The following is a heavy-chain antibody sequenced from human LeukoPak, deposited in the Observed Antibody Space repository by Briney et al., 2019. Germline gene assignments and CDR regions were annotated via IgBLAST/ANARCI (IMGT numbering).Heavy chain of an antibody. D-gene: IGHD2-15*01. CDR2: ISDSGGST. CDR3: VRGYSFGPYGMDV. CDR1: GFPFSSYA. Sequence: PGGSLRLSRSASGFPFSSYAMHWVRQAPGKGLEYVSAISDSGGSTYYADSVKGRFTISRDNSKNTLYLQTSSLRAEDTAVYFCVRGYSFGPYGMDVWGQGTTVTVSS. V-gene: IGHV3-64D*09. J-gene: IGHJ6*02.